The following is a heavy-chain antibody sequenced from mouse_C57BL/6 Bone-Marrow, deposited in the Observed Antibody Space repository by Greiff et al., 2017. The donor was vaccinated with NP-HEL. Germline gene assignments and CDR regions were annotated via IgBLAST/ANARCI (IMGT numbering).Heavy chain of an antibody. J-gene: IGHJ3*01. CDR3: TRGPAQAKGFAY. CDR2: ISSGGDYI. Sequence: EVKVVESGEGLVKPGGSLKLSCAASGFTFSSYAMSWVRQTPEKRLEWVAYISSGGDYIYYADTVKGRFTISRDNARNTLYLQMSSLKSEDTAMYYCTRGPAQAKGFAYWGQGTLVTVSA. CDR1: GFTFSSYA. D-gene: IGHD3-2*02. V-gene: IGHV5-9-1*02.